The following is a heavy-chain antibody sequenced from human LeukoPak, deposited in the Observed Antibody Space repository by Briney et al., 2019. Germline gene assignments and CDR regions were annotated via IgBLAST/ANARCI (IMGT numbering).Heavy chain of an antibody. V-gene: IGHV3-23*01. D-gene: IGHD1-1*01. J-gene: IGHJ2*01. Sequence: PGGSLRLSCGASGFTFTSYAMSWIRQAPGKGLEWVSAISGGGENTYYGDSVKGRFTISRDNSKNTLYLQMNSLRAEDTATYYCAKPRAKTTGVGRYFDLWGRGTLVTVSS. CDR1: GFTFTSYA. CDR2: ISGGGENT. CDR3: AKPRAKTTGVGRYFDL.